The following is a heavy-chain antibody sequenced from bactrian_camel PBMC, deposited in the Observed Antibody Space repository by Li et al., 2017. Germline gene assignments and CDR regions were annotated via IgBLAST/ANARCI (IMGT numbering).Heavy chain of an antibody. CDR2: IYSDGSNT. Sequence: VQLVESGGGLVRPGGSLQLSCIATGSGFTFDDDDMSWVRQAPGKGLKWVSSIYSDGSNTYYADSVKGRFTISRDNVGNSVYLQTNNVKPEDTAMYFCAADPRWWRLKANRYHVWGQGTQVTVS. D-gene: IGHD7*01. J-gene: IGHJ4*01. CDR3: AADPRWWRLKANRYHV. V-gene: IGHV3-2*01. CDR1: GFTFDDDD.